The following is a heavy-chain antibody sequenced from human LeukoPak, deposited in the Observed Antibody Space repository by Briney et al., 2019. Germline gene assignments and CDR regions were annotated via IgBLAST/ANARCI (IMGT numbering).Heavy chain of an antibody. CDR2: IIPIFGTA. CDR1: GGTFSSYA. J-gene: IGHJ4*02. D-gene: IGHD2-2*01. Sequence: SVKVSCKASGGTFSSYAISWVRQAPGQGLEWMGGIIPIFGTANYAQKFQGRVTITADESTSTAYMELSSLRSKDTAVYYCASSLIVVVPAARGLGDWGQGTLVTVSS. V-gene: IGHV1-69*13. CDR3: ASSLIVVVPAARGLGD.